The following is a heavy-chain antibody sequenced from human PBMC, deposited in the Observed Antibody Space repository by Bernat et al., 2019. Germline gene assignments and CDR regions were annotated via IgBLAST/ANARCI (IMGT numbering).Heavy chain of an antibody. D-gene: IGHD1-26*01. CDR2: INHSGST. CDR1: GGSFSGYY. CDR3: ARSRGEIVGATTKAFDI. J-gene: IGHJ3*02. V-gene: IGHV4-34*01. Sequence: QVQLQQWVAGLLKPSETLSLTCAVYGGSFSGYYWSWIRQPPGKGLEWIGEINHSGSTNYNPSLKSRVTISVDTSKNQFSLKLSSVTAADTAVYYCARSRGEIVGATTKAFDIWGQGTMVTVSS.